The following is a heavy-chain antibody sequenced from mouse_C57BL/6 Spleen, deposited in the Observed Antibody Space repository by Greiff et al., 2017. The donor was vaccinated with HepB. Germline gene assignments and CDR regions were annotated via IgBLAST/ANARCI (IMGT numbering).Heavy chain of an antibody. J-gene: IGHJ2*01. CDR2: IDPEDGET. V-gene: IGHV14-2*01. D-gene: IGHD4-1*01. Sequence: EVQLQQSGAELVKPGASVKLSCTASGFNIKDYYMHWVKQRTEQGLEWIGRIDPEDGETKYAPKFPGKATITADTSSNTAYLQLSSLTSEDTAVYYCARGTVSFDYWGQGTTLTVSS. CDR3: ARGTVSFDY. CDR1: GFNIKDYY.